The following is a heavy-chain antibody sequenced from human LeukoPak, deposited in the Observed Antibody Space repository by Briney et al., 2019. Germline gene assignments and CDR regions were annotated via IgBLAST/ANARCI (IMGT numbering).Heavy chain of an antibody. CDR1: GFTFRSYW. D-gene: IGHD3-16*01. CDR3: ARGYAWGDH. Sequence: QPGGSLRLSCAASGFTFRSYWMQWVRQVPGSGLLWVSRINSDGSGTSYADSVKGRFTISRDNANNTLYLQMNSLRAEDTAVYYCARGYAWGDHWGQGTLVTVSS. V-gene: IGHV3-74*01. CDR2: INSDGSGT. J-gene: IGHJ4*02.